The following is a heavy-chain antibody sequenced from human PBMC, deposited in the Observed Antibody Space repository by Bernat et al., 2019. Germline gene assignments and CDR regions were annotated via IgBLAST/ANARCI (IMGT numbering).Heavy chain of an antibody. V-gene: IGHV3-7*03. CDR2: IKQDGSAK. CDR1: GFSLSSYW. Sequence: EVQLLESGGGLVQPGGSLRLSCAASGFSLSSYWMSWVRQAPGEGLEWVANIKQDGSAKYYVASVPDRVTISRDNVKNSLYLQMNSLRVEDTAVYYCARAWRETGTRTPPIDFWGQGTLVTVSS. CDR3: ARAWRETGTRTPPIDF. D-gene: IGHD1-1*01. J-gene: IGHJ4*02.